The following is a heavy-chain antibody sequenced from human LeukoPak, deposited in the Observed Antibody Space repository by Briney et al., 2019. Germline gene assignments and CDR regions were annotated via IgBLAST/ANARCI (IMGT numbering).Heavy chain of an antibody. CDR3: ARVSGTFGELY. CDR2: ISTSSSYI. CDR1: GFTFSSYS. Sequence: GASVKVSCKASGFTFSSYSMNWVRQAPGKGLEWVSSISTSSSYIYYADSVKGRFTISRDNAKNSLYLQMNSLRAEDTAVYYCARVSGTFGELYWGQGTLVTVSS. V-gene: IGHV3-21*01. J-gene: IGHJ4*02. D-gene: IGHD3-10*01.